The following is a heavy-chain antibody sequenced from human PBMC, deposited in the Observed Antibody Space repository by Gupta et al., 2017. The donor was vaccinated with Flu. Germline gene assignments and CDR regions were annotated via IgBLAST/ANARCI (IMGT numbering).Heavy chain of an antibody. V-gene: IGHV1-18*01. CDR3: ARDRLSYTVTTLIDFDY. D-gene: IGHD4-17*01. J-gene: IGHJ4*02. CDR2: ISAYNGNT. Sequence: GQGLEWMGWISAYNGNTNYAQKLQGRVTMTTDTSTSTAYMELRSLRSDDTAVYYCARDRLSYTVTTLIDFDYWGQGTLVTVSS.